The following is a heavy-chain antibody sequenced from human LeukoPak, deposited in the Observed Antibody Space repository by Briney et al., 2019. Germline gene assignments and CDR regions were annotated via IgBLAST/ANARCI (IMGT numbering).Heavy chain of an antibody. J-gene: IGHJ4*02. CDR2: IWYDGSNK. CDR3: ARLSGAHFDY. D-gene: IGHD3-10*01. CDR1: EFTFSSNG. V-gene: IGHV3-33*01. Sequence: GGSLRLSCAASEFTFSSNGMLWARQAPGKGLEWVALIWYDGSNKYYADSVKGRFTVSRDNSKNTLFLQMNSLRAEDTAVYYCARLSGAHFDYWGQGTLVTVSS.